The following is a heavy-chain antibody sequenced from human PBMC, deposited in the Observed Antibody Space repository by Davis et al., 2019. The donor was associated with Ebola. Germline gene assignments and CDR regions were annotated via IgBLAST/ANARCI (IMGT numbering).Heavy chain of an antibody. CDR1: GGSISSYY. CDR3: ARGSGSFQSHFDY. V-gene: IGHV4-4*07. Sequence: PGGSLRLSCTVSGGSISSYYWSWIRQPAGKGLEWIGRIYTSGSTNYNPSLKSRVTMSVDTSKNQFSLKLSSVTAADTAVYYCARGSGSFQSHFDYWGQGALVTVSS. CDR2: IYTSGST. J-gene: IGHJ4*02. D-gene: IGHD3-3*01.